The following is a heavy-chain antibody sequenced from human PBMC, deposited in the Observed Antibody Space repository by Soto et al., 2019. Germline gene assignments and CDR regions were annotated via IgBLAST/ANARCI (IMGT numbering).Heavy chain of an antibody. CDR1: GGTFSSYA. V-gene: IGHV1-69*13. Sequence: SVKVSCKASGGTFSSYAISWVRQAPGQGLEWMGGIIPIFGTANYAQKFQGRVTITADESTSTAYMELSSLRSEDTAVYYCARRAARAKNWFDPWGQGTLVPVSS. CDR3: ARRAARAKNWFDP. J-gene: IGHJ5*02. D-gene: IGHD6-6*01. CDR2: IIPIFGTA.